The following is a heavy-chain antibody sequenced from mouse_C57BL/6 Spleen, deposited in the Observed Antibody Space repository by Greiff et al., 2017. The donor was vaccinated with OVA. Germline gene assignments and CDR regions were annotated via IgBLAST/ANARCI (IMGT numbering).Heavy chain of an antibody. V-gene: IGHV8-8*01. D-gene: IGHD1-1*01. J-gene: IGHJ2*01. CDR1: GFSLSTFGMG. Sequence: QVTLKVCGPGILQPSQTLSLTCSFSGFSLSTFGMGVGWIRQPSGKGLEWLAHIWWDDDKYYNPALKSRLTISKATSKNQVFLKIANVDTADTATYYCARIAPAFYGSSLYYCDYWGQGTTLTVSS. CDR3: ARIAPAFYGSSLYYCDY. CDR2: IWWDDDK.